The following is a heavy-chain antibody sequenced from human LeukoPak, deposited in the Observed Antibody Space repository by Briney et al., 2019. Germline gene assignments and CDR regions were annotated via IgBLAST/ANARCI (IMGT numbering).Heavy chain of an antibody. Sequence: GGSLRLSCAASGFTFSSHTMGWVRQAPGKGLEWVSGISGSGVNTYYADSVKGRFTISRDNSKNTLYLQMDSLRAEDTAVYYCAKAFGRATYDFWGQGLLVTVSS. CDR1: GFTFSSHT. J-gene: IGHJ4*02. D-gene: IGHD1-26*01. V-gene: IGHV3-23*01. CDR3: AKAFGRATYDF. CDR2: ISGSGVNT.